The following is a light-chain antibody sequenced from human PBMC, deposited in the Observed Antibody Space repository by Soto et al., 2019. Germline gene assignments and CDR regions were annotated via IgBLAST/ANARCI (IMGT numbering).Light chain of an antibody. Sequence: QSVLTQPPSVSGAPGQRVTISCSGSSSNIGSGYDVNWYQKLPGTPPKALIYGNSSRPSGVPDRFSGSNSGTSASLAITGLQAEDEADYYCQSYDSSLSWVFGGGTKLTVL. CDR3: QSYDSSLSWV. V-gene: IGLV1-40*01. CDR2: GNS. CDR1: SSNIGSGYD. J-gene: IGLJ3*02.